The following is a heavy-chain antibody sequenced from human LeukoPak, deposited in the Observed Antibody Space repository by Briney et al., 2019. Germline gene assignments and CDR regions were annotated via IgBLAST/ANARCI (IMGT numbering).Heavy chain of an antibody. CDR2: IADDGSNK. D-gene: IGHD2-2*03. V-gene: IGHV3-30*03. CDR3: ARVDDLDAFDT. CDR1: GFIFSSNG. Sequence: GGSLRLSCVASGFIFSSNGMHWVRQAPGKGLEWVAVIADDGSNKYYADSVKGRFTISRDNSNNTLYLQMNGLRAEDTAVYYCARVDDLDAFDTWGQGTMVTVSS. J-gene: IGHJ3*02.